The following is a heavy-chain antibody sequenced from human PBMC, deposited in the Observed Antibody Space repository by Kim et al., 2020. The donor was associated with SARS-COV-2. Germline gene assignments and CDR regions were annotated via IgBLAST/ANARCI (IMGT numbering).Heavy chain of an antibody. D-gene: IGHD3-3*01. Sequence: SETLSLTCTVSGGSISNKNYHWGWIRQTPGEGLEWIGTIYYSGDTSYNPSLKSRVIISVDTSQNQFSLKLSSVTAADTAVYYCSRDGAPYFNFWRGDYF. J-gene: IGHJ4*01. CDR1: GGSISNKNYH. V-gene: IGHV4-39*02. CDR3: SRDGAPYFNFWRGDYF. CDR2: IYYSGDT.